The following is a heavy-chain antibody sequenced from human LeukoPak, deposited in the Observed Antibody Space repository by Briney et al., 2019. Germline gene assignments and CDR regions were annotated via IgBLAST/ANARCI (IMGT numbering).Heavy chain of an antibody. V-gene: IGHV1-2*04. D-gene: IGHD2-2*01. Sequence: ASVKVSCKASGYTFTGYYMHWVRQAPGQGLEWMGWINPNSGGTYSAQKFQGWVTMTRDTSISTAHMELSRLTSDDTAVYYCARANALYCSSTTCLFDYWGQGTLVTVSS. CDR3: ARANALYCSSTTCLFDY. CDR2: INPNSGGT. CDR1: GYTFTGYY. J-gene: IGHJ4*02.